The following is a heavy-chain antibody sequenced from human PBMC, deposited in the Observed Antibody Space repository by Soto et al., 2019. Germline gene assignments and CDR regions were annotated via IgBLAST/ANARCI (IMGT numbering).Heavy chain of an antibody. CDR3: ARESAAVNYYYMDV. CDR1: GFTVSSNY. CDR2: IYSGGST. V-gene: IGHV3-66*01. Sequence: GGSLRLSCAASGFTVSSNYMSWVRQAPGKGLEWVSVIYSGGSTYYADSVKGRFTISRDNSKNTLYLQMNSLRAEDTAVYYCARESAAVNYYYMDVWGKGTTVTVSS. J-gene: IGHJ6*03. D-gene: IGHD2-2*01.